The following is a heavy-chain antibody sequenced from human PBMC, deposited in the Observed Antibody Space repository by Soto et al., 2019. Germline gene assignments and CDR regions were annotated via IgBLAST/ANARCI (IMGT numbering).Heavy chain of an antibody. J-gene: IGHJ5*02. Sequence: QVQLQQWGAGLLKPSETLSLTCAVYGGSFSGYYWSWIRQPPGKGLEWIGEINHSGSTNYNPSLKSRVTISVDTSKNQFSLKLSSVTAADTAVYYCARASRIAAEGHWFDPWGQGTLVTVSS. D-gene: IGHD6-13*01. V-gene: IGHV4-34*01. CDR2: INHSGST. CDR3: ARASRIAAEGHWFDP. CDR1: GGSFSGYY.